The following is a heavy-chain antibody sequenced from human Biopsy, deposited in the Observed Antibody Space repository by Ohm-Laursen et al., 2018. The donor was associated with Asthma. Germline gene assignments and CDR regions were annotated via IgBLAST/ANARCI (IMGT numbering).Heavy chain of an antibody. CDR3: AKDRSGTWYGFDY. CDR2: ISGNSGIT. D-gene: IGHD6-13*01. CDR1: GFTFRAHA. V-gene: IGHV3-23*01. J-gene: IGHJ4*02. Sequence: GSLRLSCAASGFTFRAHAMSWVRQAPGKGLEWVSTISGNSGITYYADSVKGRFTISRDNSQNTLYLYMDSLSAEDTAVYYCAKDRSGTWYGFDYWGQGTLVTVSS.